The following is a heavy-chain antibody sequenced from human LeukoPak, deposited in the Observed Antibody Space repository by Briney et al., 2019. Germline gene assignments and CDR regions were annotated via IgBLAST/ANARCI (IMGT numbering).Heavy chain of an antibody. D-gene: IGHD6-13*01. V-gene: IGHV3-21*01. J-gene: IGHJ4*02. CDR1: GFTVSSNY. Sequence: GGSLRLSCAASGFTVSSNYMRWVRQAPGKGLEWVSSISSSSSYIYYADSVKGRFTISRDNAKNSLYLQMNSLRAEDTAVYYCAKFIAAPLYFDYRGERNLVTVSS. CDR2: ISSSSSYI. CDR3: AKFIAAPLYFDY.